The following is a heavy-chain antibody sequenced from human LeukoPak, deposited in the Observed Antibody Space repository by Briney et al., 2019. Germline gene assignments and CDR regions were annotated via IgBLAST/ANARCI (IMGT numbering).Heavy chain of an antibody. V-gene: IGHV3-30-3*01. CDR2: ISYDGSNK. J-gene: IGHJ4*02. D-gene: IGHD6-13*01. Sequence: PGGSLRLSCAASGFTFSSYAMHWVRQAPGKGLEWVAVISYDGSNKYYADSVKGRFTISRDNSKNTLYLQMNSLRAEDTAVYYCASQYSSSWYPGFDYWGQGTLVTVSS. CDR1: GFTFSSYA. CDR3: ASQYSSSWYPGFDY.